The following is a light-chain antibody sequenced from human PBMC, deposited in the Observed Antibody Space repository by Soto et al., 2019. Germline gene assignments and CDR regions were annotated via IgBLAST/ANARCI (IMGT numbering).Light chain of an antibody. CDR3: SSYTGSSTFV. V-gene: IGLV2-14*01. Sequence: QSVLTQPASVSGSPGQSITISCTGPSSDVGGYDYVSWYQQLPGKAPKLLIYDVNNRPSGVSHRFSGSKSGNTASLTISGLQAEDEADYYCSSYTGSSTFVFGTGTQLTVL. CDR2: DVN. J-gene: IGLJ1*01. CDR1: SSDVGGYDY.